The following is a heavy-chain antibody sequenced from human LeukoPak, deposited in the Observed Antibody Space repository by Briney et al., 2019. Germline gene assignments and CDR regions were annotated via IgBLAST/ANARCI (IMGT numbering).Heavy chain of an antibody. Sequence: GGSLRLSCAASGFTFSSYAMRWVGQAPGKGREWVSAIRGSGGSTYYAESVKGRFTISRDNSKNTLYLQMNSLRAEDTAVYYCAKGHSSGWYGDLFFLYWGQGTLVTVSS. V-gene: IGHV3-23*01. J-gene: IGHJ4*02. CDR3: AKGHSSGWYGDLFFLY. D-gene: IGHD6-13*01. CDR2: IRGSGGST. CDR1: GFTFSSYA.